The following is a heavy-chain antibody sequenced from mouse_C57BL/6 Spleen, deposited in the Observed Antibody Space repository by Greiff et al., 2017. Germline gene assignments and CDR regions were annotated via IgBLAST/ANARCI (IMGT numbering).Heavy chain of an antibody. CDR2: INPNNGGT. J-gene: IGHJ4*01. V-gene: IGHV1-18*01. CDR3: ARIYDYDGGYAMDY. Sequence: VQLQQSGPELVKPGASVKIPCKASGYTFTDYNMDWVKQSHGKSLEWIGDINPNNGGTIYNQKFKGKATLTVDKSSSTAYMELRSLTSEDTAVYYCARIYDYDGGYAMDYWVQGTSVTVSS. D-gene: IGHD2-4*01. CDR1: GYTFTDYN.